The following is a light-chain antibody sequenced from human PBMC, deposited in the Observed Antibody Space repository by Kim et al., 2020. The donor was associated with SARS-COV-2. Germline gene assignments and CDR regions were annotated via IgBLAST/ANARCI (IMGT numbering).Light chain of an antibody. CDR2: VIS. CDR3: SSYTSSSIQV. V-gene: IGLV2-14*03. J-gene: IGLJ2*01. CDR1: SSDVGGYNV. Sequence: LITLSCTATSSDVGGYNVVSWYQQHRGKATKLIIYVISKRPAVVSNRCSGSKASNTASLTISGLHAEEDADYYCSSYTSSSIQVFGGGTKLTVL.